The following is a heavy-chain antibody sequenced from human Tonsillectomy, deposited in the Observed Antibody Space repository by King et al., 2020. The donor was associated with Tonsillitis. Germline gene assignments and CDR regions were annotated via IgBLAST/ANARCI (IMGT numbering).Heavy chain of an antibody. CDR2: IFQSGST. CDR1: GGSISSSIYY. Sequence: QLQESGPGLVKPSETLSLSCTVSGGSISSSIYYWGWIRQPPGKGLEWIGSIFQSGSTYHNPSLKSRVSISVDRSKNQFPLKLTSVTAADTAVYYCARGDSRYNWFDPWGQGTLVTVSP. D-gene: IGHD5-12*01. CDR3: ARGDSRYNWFDP. V-gene: IGHV4-39*06. J-gene: IGHJ5*02.